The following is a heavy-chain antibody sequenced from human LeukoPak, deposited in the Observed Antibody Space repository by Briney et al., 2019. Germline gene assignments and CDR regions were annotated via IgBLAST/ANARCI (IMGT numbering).Heavy chain of an antibody. V-gene: IGHV3-48*01. CDR1: GFTFSSYI. CDR3: ARDGWFGDYNWFDP. J-gene: IGHJ5*02. Sequence: PGGSLRLSCAASGFTFSSYIMNWVRQAPGKGLEWVSYISSASNTIYYADSVKGRFTISRDNAKNSLYLQMNSLRAEDTAMYYCARDGWFGDYNWFDPWGQGTLVTVSS. CDR2: ISSASNTI. D-gene: IGHD3-10*01.